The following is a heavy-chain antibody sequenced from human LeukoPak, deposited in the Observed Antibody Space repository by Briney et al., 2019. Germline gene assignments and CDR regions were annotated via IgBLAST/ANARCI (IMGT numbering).Heavy chain of an antibody. Sequence: SVKVSCKASGGTFSSYAISWVRQAPGQGLEWMGGIIPIFGTANYAQKFQGRVTITADESTSTAYMELSSLRSEDTAVYYCARGTPGYDFWSGYYKGVVWFDPWGQETLVTVSS. D-gene: IGHD3-3*01. CDR1: GGTFSSYA. CDR2: IIPIFGTA. CDR3: ARGTPGYDFWSGYYKGVVWFDP. V-gene: IGHV1-69*13. J-gene: IGHJ5*02.